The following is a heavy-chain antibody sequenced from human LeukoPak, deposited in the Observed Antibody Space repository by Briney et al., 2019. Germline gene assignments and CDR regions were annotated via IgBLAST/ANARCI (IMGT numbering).Heavy chain of an antibody. J-gene: IGHJ4*02. Sequence: GGSLRLSCAASGFTFRSYEMTWVRQAPGKGLEWVSYISNTAKTLYYADSVKGRFTISRDNAKNSVYLQMNSVRAEDTAVYYCARADMALVPVFDYWGQGTLVTVSS. CDR2: ISNTAKTL. V-gene: IGHV3-48*03. D-gene: IGHD5-24*01. CDR3: ARADMALVPVFDY. CDR1: GFTFRSYE.